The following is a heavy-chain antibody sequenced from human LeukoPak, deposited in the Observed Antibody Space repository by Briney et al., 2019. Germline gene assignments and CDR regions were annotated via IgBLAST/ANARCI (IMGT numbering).Heavy chain of an antibody. CDR2: ISYDGNDK. CDR3: ARIRGYSYGYFDY. V-gene: IGHV3-30*03. Sequence: GGSLRLSCVVSGFPFSSYGMHWVRQAPGKGLEWVAVISYDGNDKYYADSVKGRFTISRDNSKNTLYLQMNSLRAEDTAVYYCARIRGYSYGYFDYWGQGTLVTVSS. J-gene: IGHJ4*02. CDR1: GFPFSSYG. D-gene: IGHD5-18*01.